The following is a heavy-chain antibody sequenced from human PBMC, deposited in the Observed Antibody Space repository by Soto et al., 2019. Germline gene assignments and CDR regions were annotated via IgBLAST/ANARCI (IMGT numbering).Heavy chain of an antibody. Sequence: QVQLQESGLGLVKPSETLSLTCTVSGDSLTRNYWSWIRQPPGKGLEWLAYIHNGRSTNYNPSLMSRVSISLDTSKSQFSLNLNSVTAADTAVYYCARPLSGGFDYWGQGTLVTVSS. J-gene: IGHJ4*02. V-gene: IGHV4-59*01. CDR3: ARPLSGGFDY. CDR1: GDSLTRNY. CDR2: IHNGRST.